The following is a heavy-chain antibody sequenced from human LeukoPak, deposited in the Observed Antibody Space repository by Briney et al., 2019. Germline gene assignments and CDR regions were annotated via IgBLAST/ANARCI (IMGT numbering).Heavy chain of an antibody. CDR3: ARVDILTGYPFDY. CDR2: IYYSGST. Sequence: TSETLSLTRTVSGGSISSGGYYWSWIRQHPGKGLEWIGYIYYSGSTYYNPSLKSRVTISVDTSKNQFSLKLSSVTAADTAVYYCARVDILTGYPFDYWGQGTLVTVSS. J-gene: IGHJ4*02. CDR1: GGSISSGGYY. V-gene: IGHV4-31*03. D-gene: IGHD3-9*01.